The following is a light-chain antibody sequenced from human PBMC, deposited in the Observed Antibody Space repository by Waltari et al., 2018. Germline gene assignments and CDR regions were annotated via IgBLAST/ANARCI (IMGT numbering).Light chain of an antibody. J-gene: IGLJ2*01. V-gene: IGLV2-8*01. CDR3: SSYAGSNFVV. Sequence: QSALAQPPSASGSPGQSVTISCTGTSSDVGGYNYVSWYQQHPGKAPKLMIYEVSKRPSGVPARFSGSKSGNTASLTVSGLQAEDEAAYYCSSYAGSNFVVFGGGTKVTVL. CDR1: SSDVGGYNY. CDR2: EVS.